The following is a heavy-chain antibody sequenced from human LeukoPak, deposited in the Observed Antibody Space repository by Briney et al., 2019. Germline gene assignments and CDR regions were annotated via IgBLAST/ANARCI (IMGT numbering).Heavy chain of an antibody. D-gene: IGHD1-1*01. CDR3: ARGPPRGKYYYMDV. CDR1: GFTFSGFD. CDR2: IGTASDT. J-gene: IGHJ6*03. Sequence: GGALRLSCAASGFTFSGFDMHWVRQPTGQGLEWVSTIGTASDTYYPGSVEGRFTLSRDNAKNSLYPQMNSLTAGDTAVYYCARGPPRGKYYYMDVWGKGTTVTVSS. V-gene: IGHV3-13*01.